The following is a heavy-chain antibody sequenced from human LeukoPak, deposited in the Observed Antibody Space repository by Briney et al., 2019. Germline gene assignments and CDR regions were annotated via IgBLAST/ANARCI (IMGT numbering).Heavy chain of an antibody. Sequence: GESLNISCKGSGYSFSSYWIGWVRQMPGKGLEWMGIIYPGDSDIRYSPSFQGQVTISADKSTSTAYLQWSSLKASDTGMYYCARRGAERKCSGGSCYYDHWGQGTVVTVSS. CDR1: GYSFSSYW. CDR3: ARRGAERKCSGGSCYYDH. D-gene: IGHD2-15*01. J-gene: IGHJ4*02. V-gene: IGHV5-51*01. CDR2: IYPGDSDI.